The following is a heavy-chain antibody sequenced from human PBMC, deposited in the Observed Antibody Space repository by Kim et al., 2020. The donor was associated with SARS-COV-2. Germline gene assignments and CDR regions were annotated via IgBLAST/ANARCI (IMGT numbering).Heavy chain of an antibody. D-gene: IGHD3-10*01. V-gene: IGHV1-69*01. Sequence: YAQKFQGRVTITADESTSTAYMELSSLRSEDTAVYYCARGVRGVSDAFDIWGQGTMVTVSS. CDR3: ARGVRGVSDAFDI. J-gene: IGHJ3*02.